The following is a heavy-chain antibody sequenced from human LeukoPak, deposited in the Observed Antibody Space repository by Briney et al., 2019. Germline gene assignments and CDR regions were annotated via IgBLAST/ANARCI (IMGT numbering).Heavy chain of an antibody. V-gene: IGHV4-59*08. D-gene: IGHD6-13*01. CDR1: GGSISSYY. CDR3: ARLSSGSSSWYDIDY. Sequence: SETLSLTCTVSGGSISSYYWSWIRQPPGKGLEWIGYIYYSGSTNYNPSLKSRVTISVDTSKDQFSLKLSSVTAADTAVYYCARLSSGSSSWYDIDYWGQGTLVTVSS. CDR2: IYYSGST. J-gene: IGHJ4*02.